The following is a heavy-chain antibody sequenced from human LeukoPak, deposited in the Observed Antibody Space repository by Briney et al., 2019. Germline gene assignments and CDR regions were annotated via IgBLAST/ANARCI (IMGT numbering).Heavy chain of an antibody. CDR3: AKDFRRDGYNADY. Sequence: GGSLRLSCAASGFTFSSYGLHWVRQAPGKGLEWVAFIRYDGSNKYYADSVKGRFTISRDNSKNTLYLQMNSLRAEDTAVYYCAKDFRRDGYNADYWGQGTLVTVSS. CDR2: IRYDGSNK. V-gene: IGHV3-30*02. D-gene: IGHD5-24*01. CDR1: GFTFSSYG. J-gene: IGHJ4*02.